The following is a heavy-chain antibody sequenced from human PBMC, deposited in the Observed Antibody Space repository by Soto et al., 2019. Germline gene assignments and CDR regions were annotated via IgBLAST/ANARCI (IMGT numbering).Heavy chain of an antibody. V-gene: IGHV1-69*01. J-gene: IGHJ4*02. D-gene: IGHD2-15*01. Sequence: QVQLVQSGAEVKKPGSSLKVSCKASGGTFGNSGVSWVRQAPGQGPEWMGGIIPIFDTTNYAQKFQGRVXXSAXXXXSXMELSSLRSEDTAVYYCARAPLLSAETLHENYFDDWGQGTQVTVSS. CDR1: GGTFGNSG. CDR2: IIPIFDTT. CDR3: ARAPLLSAETLHENYFDD.